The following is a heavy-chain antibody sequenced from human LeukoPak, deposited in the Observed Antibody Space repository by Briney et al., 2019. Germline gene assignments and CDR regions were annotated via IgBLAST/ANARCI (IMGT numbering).Heavy chain of an antibody. CDR3: ARDERFGFWSGYFDY. CDR2: INSSGGST. D-gene: IGHD3-3*01. CDR1: GYTFTSYY. J-gene: IGHJ4*02. Sequence: ASVKVSCKASGYTFTSYYMHWVRQAPGQGLEWMGIINSSGGSTSYAQKFQGRVTITRNTSISTAYMELSSLRSEDTAVYYCARDERFGFWSGYFDYWGQGTLVTVSS. V-gene: IGHV1-46*01.